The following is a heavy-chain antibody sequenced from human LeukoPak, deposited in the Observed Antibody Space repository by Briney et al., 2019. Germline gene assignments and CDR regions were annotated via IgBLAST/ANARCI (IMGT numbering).Heavy chain of an antibody. CDR1: GFTVSSNY. Sequence: GGSLRLSCAASGFTVSSNYMSWVRQAPGKGLEWVSVIYSGGSTYYADSVKGRFTISRDNSKNTLYLQMNSLRAEDTAVYYCARLDYYDGSGASGWGQGTLVTVSS. CDR3: ARLDYYDGSGASG. CDR2: IYSGGST. V-gene: IGHV3-66*04. D-gene: IGHD3-22*01. J-gene: IGHJ4*02.